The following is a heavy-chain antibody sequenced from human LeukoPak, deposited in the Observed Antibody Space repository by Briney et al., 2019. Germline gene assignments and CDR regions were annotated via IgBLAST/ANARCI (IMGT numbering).Heavy chain of an antibody. V-gene: IGHV4-34*01. J-gene: IGHJ4*02. D-gene: IGHD6-19*01. Sequence: SETLSLTCAVYGGSFSGYYWSWIRQPPGKGLEWIGEINHSGSTNYNPSLKSRVTISVDTSKNQFSLKLSSVTAADTAVYYCARGKKQWLGRDYWGQGTLVTVSS. CDR3: ARGKKQWLGRDY. CDR1: GGSFSGYY. CDR2: INHSGST.